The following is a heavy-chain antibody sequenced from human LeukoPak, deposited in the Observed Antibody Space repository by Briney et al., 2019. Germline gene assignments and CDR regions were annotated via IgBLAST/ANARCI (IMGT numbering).Heavy chain of an antibody. D-gene: IGHD5-18*01. J-gene: IGHJ4*02. CDR3: AKDRGYSYGISEY. V-gene: IGHV3-23*01. Sequence: GGSLRLSCAASGFTFSTFTMNWVRQAPGKGLEWVSTISETGRSTYYADSVKGQFTISRDNSKNTLYLQMNSLRAEDTAVYYCAKDRGYSYGISEYWGQGTLVTVSS. CDR2: ISETGRST. CDR1: GFTFSTFT.